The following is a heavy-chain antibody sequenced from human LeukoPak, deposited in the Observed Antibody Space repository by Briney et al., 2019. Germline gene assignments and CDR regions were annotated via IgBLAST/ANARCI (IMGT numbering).Heavy chain of an antibody. J-gene: IGHJ4*02. CDR3: ARVFLTGIIDY. V-gene: IGHV4-59*01. D-gene: IGHD1-20*01. CDR2: IYYSGST. Sequence: SETLSLTCTVSGGSISSYYWSWIRQPPGKGLEWIGYIYYSGSTNYNPSLKSRVTISVDTSKNQFSLKLSSVTAADTAVYYCARVFLTGIIDYWGQGTLVTVSS. CDR1: GGSISSYY.